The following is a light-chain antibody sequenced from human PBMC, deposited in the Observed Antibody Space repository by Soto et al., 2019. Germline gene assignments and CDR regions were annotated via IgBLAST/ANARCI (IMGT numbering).Light chain of an antibody. CDR2: WAS. V-gene: IGKV4-1*01. CDR3: QQYYDTPLT. CDR1: QSVLSSSNDKNY. J-gene: IGKJ3*01. Sequence: DIVMTQSPDSLAVSLDERATINCKSSQSVLSSSNDKNYLAWYQQKPGQPPKLLIYWASTRESGVPDRFSGSGSVTDFTLTINRLQAEDVAVYICQQYYDTPLTFGPGTKVDI.